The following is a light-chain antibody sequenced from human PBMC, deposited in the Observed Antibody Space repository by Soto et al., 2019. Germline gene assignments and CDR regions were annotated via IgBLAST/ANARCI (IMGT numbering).Light chain of an antibody. Sequence: EIVLTQSPATLSSFPGERATLSCRASQSVSSNLAWYQQKPGQAPRLLIYGASTRATGIPARFSGSGSGTEFTLTISSLQSEDFAVYYCQQYKSFGGGTKVDIK. CDR1: QSVSSN. V-gene: IGKV3-15*01. CDR2: GAS. CDR3: QQYKS. J-gene: IGKJ4*01.